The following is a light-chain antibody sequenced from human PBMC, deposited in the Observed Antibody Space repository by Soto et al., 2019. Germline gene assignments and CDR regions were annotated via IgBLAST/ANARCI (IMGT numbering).Light chain of an antibody. CDR2: GAS. J-gene: IGKJ4*01. CDR1: QTFTTS. Sequence: EIVLTQSPGTLSLSPGERATLSCRASQTFTTSSLAWCQQKPGQAPRLLIYGASTRATGIPARFSGSGSGTEFTLTINSLQSDDFAVYYCQQYNNMPPLTFGGGTKVDIK. V-gene: IGKV3-15*01. CDR3: QQYNNMPPLT.